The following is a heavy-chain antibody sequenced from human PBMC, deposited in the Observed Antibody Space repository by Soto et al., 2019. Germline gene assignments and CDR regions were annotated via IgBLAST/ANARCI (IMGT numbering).Heavy chain of an antibody. D-gene: IGHD5-12*01. J-gene: IGHJ4*01. CDR3: TTSVGASGYEFY. V-gene: IGHV3-48*02. CDR2: ISSSSNVI. CDR1: GFTFSSYS. Sequence: EVQLVESGGGLVQPRGSLRLSCVASGFTFSSYSMNWVRQAPGQGLEWVSYISSSSNVIYYADSVKGRFTISRDNAKNSLYLQMNSLRDEDTAVYYCTTSVGASGYEFYWGHGTLVTVSS.